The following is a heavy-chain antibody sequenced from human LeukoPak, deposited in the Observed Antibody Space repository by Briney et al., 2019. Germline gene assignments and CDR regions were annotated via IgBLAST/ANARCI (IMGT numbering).Heavy chain of an antibody. D-gene: IGHD2-2*01. CDR3: AKASGYCGSTACYVMDV. V-gene: IGHV3-23*01. CDR2: IVGSDDGK. CDR1: GFTFSSYS. J-gene: IGHJ6*02. Sequence: PGGSLRLSCAASGFTFSSYSMNWVRQAPGKGLEGVSVIVGSDDGKCYADSVKGRFTISRDNSKNTLYLQMGSLRGEDTAVYYCAKASGYCGSTACYVMDVWGQGTTVTVSS.